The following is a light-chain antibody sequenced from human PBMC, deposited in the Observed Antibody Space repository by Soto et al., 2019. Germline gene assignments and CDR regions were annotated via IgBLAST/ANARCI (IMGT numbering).Light chain of an antibody. CDR1: QDIRND. CDR2: SAS. Sequence: DIQMTQSPSSLSASVGDRVTITCRTSQDIRNDLGWYQQKPGKAPKRLLHSASSLQSGVPSRFSGSGYGTEFTLTITNLQPEDCATYYCLQHHNYRGTFGQGTKVEIK. CDR3: LQHHNYRGT. J-gene: IGKJ1*01. V-gene: IGKV1-17*02.